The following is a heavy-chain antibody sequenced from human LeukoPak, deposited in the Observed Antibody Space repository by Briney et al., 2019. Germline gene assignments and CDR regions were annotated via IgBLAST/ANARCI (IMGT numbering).Heavy chain of an antibody. V-gene: IGHV4-59*08. CDR1: GGSISSYY. D-gene: IGHD6-13*01. CDR3: VAAAGIFDYFDY. CDR2: IYYSGST. Sequence: PSETLSLTCTVSGGSISSYYWSWIRPPPGKGLEWIGYIYYSGSTNYHPSLKSRVTISVDTPKNQFALKLSSVTAAGTAVYYCVAAAGIFDYFDYWGQETLVTVS. J-gene: IGHJ4*02.